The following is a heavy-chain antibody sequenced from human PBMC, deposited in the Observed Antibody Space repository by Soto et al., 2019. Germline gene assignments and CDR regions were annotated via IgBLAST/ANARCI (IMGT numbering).Heavy chain of an antibody. CDR2: IKFDGSFT. J-gene: IGHJ6*02. V-gene: IGHV3-74*01. CDR3: ARGLRNYYGVDV. D-gene: IGHD4-17*01. Sequence: EVQLVESGGGLVQPGGSLRLSCVASGFTFSDYWMHWVRQAPGKGLVWASRIKFDGSFTSHADSVKGRFTISRDNARNTVHLQMDSLRAEDTGVYYCARGLRNYYGVDVWGQGPTVTVSS. CDR1: GFTFSDYW.